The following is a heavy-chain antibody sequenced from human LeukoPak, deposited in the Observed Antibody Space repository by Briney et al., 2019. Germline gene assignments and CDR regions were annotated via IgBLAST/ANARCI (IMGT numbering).Heavy chain of an antibody. D-gene: IGHD3-9*01. CDR1: GYTFTGYY. CDR3: ARDHPLRYFDFYYYYYYMDV. CDR2: INPNSGGT. V-gene: IGHV1-2*02. J-gene: IGHJ6*03. Sequence: ASVKVSCKASGYTFTGYYMHWVRQAPGQGLEWMGWINPNSGGTNYAQKFQGRVTMTTDTSTSTAYMELRSLRSDDTAVYYCARDHPLRYFDFYYYYYYMDVWGKGTTVTVSS.